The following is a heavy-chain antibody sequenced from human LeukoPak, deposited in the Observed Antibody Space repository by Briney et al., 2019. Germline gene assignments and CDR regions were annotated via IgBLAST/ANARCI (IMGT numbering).Heavy chain of an antibody. J-gene: IGHJ4*02. CDR2: VSYDGSWD. D-gene: IGHD3-16*02. CDR1: GFTFSSYG. V-gene: IGHV3-30*06. CDR3: TREERGYIPAF. Sequence: PGRSLRLSCAASGFTFSSYGMHWVRQAPGKGLEWVAFVSYDGSWDSHSDSVKGRFTISRDDSKNTLYLQMTRLRAEDTAVYYCTREERGYIPAFWGQGTLVTVSS.